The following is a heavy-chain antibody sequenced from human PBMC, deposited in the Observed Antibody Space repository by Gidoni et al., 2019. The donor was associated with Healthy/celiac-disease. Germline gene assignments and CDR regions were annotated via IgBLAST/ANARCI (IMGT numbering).Heavy chain of an antibody. Sequence: QVQLQQWGAGLLKPSETLSLNCAVDGGSFSGYHWSWIRQPPGKGLEWIGEINHSGSTNYNPSLKSRVTISVDTSKNQFSLKLSSVTAADTAVYYCARGRVGARLFDYWGQGTLVTVSS. D-gene: IGHD1-26*01. J-gene: IGHJ4*02. CDR1: GGSFSGYH. V-gene: IGHV4-34*01. CDR2: INHSGST. CDR3: ARGRVGARLFDY.